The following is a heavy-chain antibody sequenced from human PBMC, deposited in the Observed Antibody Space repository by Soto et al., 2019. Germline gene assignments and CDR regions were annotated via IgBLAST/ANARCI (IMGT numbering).Heavy chain of an antibody. CDR2: IYSSGST. Sequence: QVQLQEPGPGLVKPSQTLSLTCTVSGGSISSGGYYWSWIRQHPGKGLEWIGYIYSSGSTYYNPSLKSRVTISVGTSKNQFSLKLSSVTAADTALYYCARDRGYCSGGSCYNGWFDPWGQGTLVTVSS. V-gene: IGHV4-31*03. J-gene: IGHJ5*02. CDR3: ARDRGYCSGGSCYNGWFDP. CDR1: GGSISSGGYY. D-gene: IGHD2-15*01.